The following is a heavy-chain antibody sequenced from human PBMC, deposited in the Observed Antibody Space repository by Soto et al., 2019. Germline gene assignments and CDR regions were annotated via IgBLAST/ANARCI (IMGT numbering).Heavy chain of an antibody. V-gene: IGHV1-46*01. J-gene: IGHJ4*02. CDR1: VYTFTSYY. CDR2: IGPSGGST. D-gene: IGHD2-15*01. CDR3: ARYRTSGGLFDY. Sequence: QVQLVQSGAEVKKPGASVKVSCKASVYTFTSYYMHWVRQAPGQGLEWMGMIGPSGGSTTYAQNFQGRVTMIRDTSTSTVYMELSSMRPEESAVYYCARYRTSGGLFDYWDQGTLVTVSS.